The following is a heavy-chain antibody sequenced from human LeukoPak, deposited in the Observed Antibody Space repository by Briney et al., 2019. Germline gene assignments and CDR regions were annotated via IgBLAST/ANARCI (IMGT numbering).Heavy chain of an antibody. CDR2: IYYSGST. D-gene: IGHD6-13*01. J-gene: IGHJ3*02. CDR1: GYSISSGYY. Sequence: SETLSLTCTVSGYSISSGYYWSWIRQPPGKGLEWIGYIYYSGSTNYNPSLKSRVTISVDTSKNQFSLKLNSVTAADTAVYYCAREGIAAAGPDAFDIWGQGTMVTVSS. V-gene: IGHV4-61*01. CDR3: AREGIAAAGPDAFDI.